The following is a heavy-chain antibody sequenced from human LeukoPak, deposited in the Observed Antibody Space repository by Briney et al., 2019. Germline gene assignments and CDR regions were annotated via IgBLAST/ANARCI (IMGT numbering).Heavy chain of an antibody. V-gene: IGHV4-4*07. J-gene: IGHJ4*02. Sequence: PSETLSLTCIVSGGSISGYYWSWIRQPAGKGLEWIGRIHSSGSTKYNPSLKSRVFMSVDTSKNDFFLKLSSVTAADTAEYYCARGTYYDTLTAYFPGSFDYWGQGTLVTVSP. CDR3: ARGTYYDTLTAYFPGSFDY. D-gene: IGHD3-9*01. CDR2: IHSSGST. CDR1: GGSISGYY.